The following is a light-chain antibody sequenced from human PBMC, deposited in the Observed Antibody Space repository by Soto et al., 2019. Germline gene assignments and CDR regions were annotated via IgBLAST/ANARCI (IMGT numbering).Light chain of an antibody. CDR2: GAS. J-gene: IGKJ1*01. V-gene: IGKV3-20*01. CDR3: QQYVCSHRT. Sequence: EIVLTQSPGTLSLSPGERATLFCRASQSLTSYLAWYQHKPGQAPRLLIYGASRRATGIPDRFSGSGSGTDFTLTVTRLEPEDFAMYYCQQYVCSHRTFDQGTRVEIK. CDR1: QSLTSY.